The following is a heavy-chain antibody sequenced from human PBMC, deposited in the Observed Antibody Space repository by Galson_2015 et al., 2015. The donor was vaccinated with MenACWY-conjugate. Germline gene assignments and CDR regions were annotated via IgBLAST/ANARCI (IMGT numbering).Heavy chain of an antibody. CDR1: GFTLGHYW. V-gene: IGHV3-7*03. CDR2: IKQDGSET. D-gene: IGHD3-9*01. CDR3: ARCIQITYSDILTVYDS. Sequence: SLRLSCAASGFTLGHYWLSWVRQAPGKGLEWVANIKQDGSETYYVDSVKGRFTISRDNANNSFYLQMDSLRAEDTAVYYCARCIQITYSDILTVYDSWGQGTLVIVPS. J-gene: IGHJ4*02.